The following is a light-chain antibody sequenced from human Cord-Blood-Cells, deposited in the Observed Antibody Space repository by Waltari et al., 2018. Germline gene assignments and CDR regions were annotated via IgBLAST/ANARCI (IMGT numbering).Light chain of an antibody. CDR3: LLAYSGARV. CDR1: TGAVTSGHY. J-gene: IGLJ3*02. CDR2: DTS. Sequence: QAVVTQEPSLTVSPGGTVTLTCGSSTGAVTSGHYPYWFQQKPGQAPRTLFYDTSNKHSWTPARLSVSLLGGKAALTRSGAQPEDEAEYYCLLAYSGARVFGGGTKLTVL. V-gene: IGLV7-46*01.